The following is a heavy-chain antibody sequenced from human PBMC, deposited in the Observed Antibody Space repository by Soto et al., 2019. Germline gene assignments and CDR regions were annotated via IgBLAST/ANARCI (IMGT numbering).Heavy chain of an antibody. V-gene: IGHV5-51*01. CDR2: IYTGDSDT. CDR3: ARQNSGSYLGITKGYYYYGMDV. Sequence: PGESLKISCKGSGYSFTSYWIGWVRQMPGKGLEWMGIIYTGDSDTRYSPSFQGQVTISADKSISTAYLQWSSLKASDTAMYYCARQNSGSYLGITKGYYYYGMDVWGQGTTVTVSS. D-gene: IGHD1-26*01. J-gene: IGHJ6*02. CDR1: GYSFTSYW.